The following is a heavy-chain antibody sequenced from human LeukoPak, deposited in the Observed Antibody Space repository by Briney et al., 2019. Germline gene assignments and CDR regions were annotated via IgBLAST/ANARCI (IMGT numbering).Heavy chain of an antibody. CDR1: GGSFSDYY. CDR3: ARGFRRRVRGVISCFDP. V-gene: IGHV4-34*01. J-gene: IGHJ5*02. CDR2: INHRGST. D-gene: IGHD3-10*01. Sequence: SETLSLTCAVYGGSFSDYYWSWIRQPPGKGLEWIGEINHRGSTNSNPSLKSRATISVATSKKRFFVKLSSVTAAAPAEIYCARGFRRRVRGVISCFDPWGQGTLVTVSS.